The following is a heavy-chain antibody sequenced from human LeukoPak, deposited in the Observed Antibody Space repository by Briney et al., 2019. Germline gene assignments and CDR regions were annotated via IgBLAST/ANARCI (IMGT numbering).Heavy chain of an antibody. V-gene: IGHV3-30-3*01. D-gene: IGHD7-27*01. Sequence: PGKSLRLSCAASGFTFSNYAMYWVRQAPGKGLEWVAVISYDGSNKYYADSVKGRFTISRDNSKNTPYLQMNSLRAEDTAVYYCARDNWGWDYWGQGTLVTVSS. CDR2: ISYDGSNK. CDR3: ARDNWGWDY. J-gene: IGHJ4*02. CDR1: GFTFSNYA.